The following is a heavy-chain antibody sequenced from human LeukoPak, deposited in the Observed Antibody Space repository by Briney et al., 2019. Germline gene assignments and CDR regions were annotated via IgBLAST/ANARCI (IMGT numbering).Heavy chain of an antibody. Sequence: PGGSLRLSCAPSGFTLSSYSMMWVRHAPGRGLEWVSYISSSSTTIHYADSVKGRFTIYRDNAKNSVYLQMNSLRAEDTAVYYCARDLLEPAPMDVWGKGTTVTVFS. V-gene: IGHV3-48*01. J-gene: IGHJ6*04. CDR3: ARDLLEPAPMDV. CDR2: ISSSSTTI. CDR1: GFTLSSYS.